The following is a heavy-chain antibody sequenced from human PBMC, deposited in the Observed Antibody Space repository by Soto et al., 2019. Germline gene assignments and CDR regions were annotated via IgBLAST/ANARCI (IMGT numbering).Heavy chain of an antibody. J-gene: IGHJ3*02. D-gene: IGHD6-25*01. CDR1: GYTFSSYY. CDR2: INPGTGAT. CDR3: ARDHIAAADTYALDI. Sequence: ASVKVSCKASGYTFSSYYMHWVRQAPGQGLEWVGLINPGTGATTYAQKFQGRATMTSDTSTSTVYMELRSLTSEDTAVYYCARDHIAAADTYALDIWGQGTMVTVSS. V-gene: IGHV1-46*01.